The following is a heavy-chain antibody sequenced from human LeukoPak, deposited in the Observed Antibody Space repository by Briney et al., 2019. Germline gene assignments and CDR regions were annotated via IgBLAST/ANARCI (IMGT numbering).Heavy chain of an antibody. Sequence: GASVKVSCKASGGTFSSYAISWVRQAPGQGLEWMGWISAYNGNTNYAQKLQGRVTMTTDTSTSTAYMELRSLRSDDTAVYYCARELEPNWFDPWGQGTLVTVSS. J-gene: IGHJ5*02. V-gene: IGHV1-18*01. D-gene: IGHD1-1*01. CDR3: ARELEPNWFDP. CDR1: GGTFSSYA. CDR2: ISAYNGNT.